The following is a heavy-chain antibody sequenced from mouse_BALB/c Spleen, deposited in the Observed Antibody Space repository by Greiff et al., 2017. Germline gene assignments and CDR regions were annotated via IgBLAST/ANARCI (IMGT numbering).Heavy chain of an antibody. CDR1: GFSLTSYG. CDR3: ARNKGMGYGNYYAMDY. J-gene: IGHJ4*01. CDR2: IWSGGST. V-gene: IGHV2-2*02. Sequence: VKLMESGPGLVQPSQSLSITCTVSGFSLTSYGVHWVRQSPGKGLEWLGVIWSGGSTDYNAAFISRLSISKDNSKSQVFFKMNSLQANDTAIYYCARNKGMGYGNYYAMDYWGQGTSVTVSS. D-gene: IGHD2-10*02.